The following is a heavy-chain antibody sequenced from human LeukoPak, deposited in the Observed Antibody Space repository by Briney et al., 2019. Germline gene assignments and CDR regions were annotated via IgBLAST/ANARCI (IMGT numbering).Heavy chain of an antibody. J-gene: IGHJ3*02. D-gene: IGHD3-9*01. CDR1: GYSISSGYY. Sequence: SETLSLTXTVSGYSISSGYYWGWIRQPPGKGLEWIGSIYHSGSTYYNPSLKSRVTISVDTSKNQFSLKLSSVTAADTAVYYCAAKTYYDILTGRGAFDIWGQGTMVTVSS. CDR3: AAKTYYDILTGRGAFDI. CDR2: IYHSGST. V-gene: IGHV4-38-2*02.